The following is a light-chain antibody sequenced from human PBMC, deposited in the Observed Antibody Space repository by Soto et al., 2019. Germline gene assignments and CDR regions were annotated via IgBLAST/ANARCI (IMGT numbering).Light chain of an antibody. J-gene: IGKJ3*01. CDR3: QQVNSYPFT. Sequence: VLTQSPATLSLSPGERATLSCRASQSVSSSYLAWYQQKPGQAPRLLIFHSSTRATGIPARFSGSGSGTEFTLTISSLQPEDFATYYCQQVNSYPFTFGPGTKVD. V-gene: IGKV3D-7*01. CDR1: QSVSSSY. CDR2: HSS.